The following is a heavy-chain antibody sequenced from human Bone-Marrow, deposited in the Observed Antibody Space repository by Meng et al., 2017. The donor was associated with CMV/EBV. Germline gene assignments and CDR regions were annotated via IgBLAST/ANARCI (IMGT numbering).Heavy chain of an antibody. J-gene: IGHJ5*02. V-gene: IGHV3-23*01. CDR1: GFTFSNYA. CDR2: VSNNDGST. Sequence: GESLKIPCAASGFTFSNYAMSWVRQAPGKGLEWVSSVSNNDGSTYYADSVKGRFTISRDNSKNTLYLQMNSLRAEDTAVYYCASLGYCSSTSCYFGYWFDPWGQGTLVTVSS. CDR3: ASLGYCSSTSCYFGYWFDP. D-gene: IGHD2-2*01.